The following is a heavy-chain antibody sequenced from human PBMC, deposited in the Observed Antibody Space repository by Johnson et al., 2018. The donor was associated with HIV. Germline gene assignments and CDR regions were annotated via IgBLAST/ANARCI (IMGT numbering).Heavy chain of an antibody. CDR3: ARNPDIVWYYYDSSGYVFDI. J-gene: IGHJ3*02. CDR1: GFTFDDYA. D-gene: IGHD3-22*01. V-gene: IGHV3-9*01. Sequence: EVQLVESGGGLVQPGRSLRLSCAPSGFTFDDYAMHWVRQAPGKGLEWVSGITWNSGSIGYADSVKGRFTISRDNAKNSLYLQMNSLRAEDTAVYYCARNPDIVWYYYDSSGYVFDIWGQGTMVAVSS. CDR2: ITWNSGSI.